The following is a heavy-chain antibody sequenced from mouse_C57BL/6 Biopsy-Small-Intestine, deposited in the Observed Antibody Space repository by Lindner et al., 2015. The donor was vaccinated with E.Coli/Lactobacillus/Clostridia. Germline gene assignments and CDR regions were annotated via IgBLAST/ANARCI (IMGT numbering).Heavy chain of an antibody. Sequence: VQLQESGPGLVAPSQSLSITCTVSGFSLTSYGVSWVRQPPGEGLEWLGVIWGXGGTHYHSALISRLSISKDNSKSQVFLKLNSLQTDDTATYYCAREVLPMDYWGQGTSVTVPS. CDR2: IWGXGGT. J-gene: IGHJ4*01. V-gene: IGHV2-3*01. CDR1: GFSLTSYG. D-gene: IGHD1-1*01. CDR3: AREVLPMDY.